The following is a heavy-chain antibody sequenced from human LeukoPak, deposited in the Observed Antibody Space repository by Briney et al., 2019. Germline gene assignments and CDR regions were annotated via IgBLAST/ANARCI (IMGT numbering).Heavy chain of an antibody. V-gene: IGHV1-2*02. CDR1: GYTFTGYY. J-gene: IGHJ3*02. CDR3: ARVWVVERPRDAFDI. Sequence: ASVKVSCKASGYTFTGYYMHWVRQAPGQGLEGMGWINPNSGGTNYAQKFQGRVTMTRDTSISTAYMELSRLRSDDPAVYYCARVWVVERPRDAFDIWGQGTMVTVSS. CDR2: INPNSGGT. D-gene: IGHD1-1*01.